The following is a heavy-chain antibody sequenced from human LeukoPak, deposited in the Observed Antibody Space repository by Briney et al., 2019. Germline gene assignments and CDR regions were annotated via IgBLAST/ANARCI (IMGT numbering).Heavy chain of an antibody. CDR3: ARHADYYDSSGSYQYFDY. CDR2: IYYSGST. CDR1: GGSISTYY. J-gene: IGHJ4*02. D-gene: IGHD3-22*01. Sequence: PSETLSLTCTVSGGSISTYYWSWLRQPPGKGLEWIGYIYYSGSTNYNPSLKSRVTISVDTSKNQFSLKLNFVTAADTAVYHCARHADYYDSSGSYQYFDYWGQGTLVTVSS. V-gene: IGHV4-59*08.